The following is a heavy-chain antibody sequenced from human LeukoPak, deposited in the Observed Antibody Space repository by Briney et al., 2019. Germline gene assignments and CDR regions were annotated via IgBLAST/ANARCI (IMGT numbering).Heavy chain of an antibody. Sequence: SETLSLTYTVSGGSISSYYWSWIRQPPGKGLEWIGYIYYSGSTNYNPPLKSRVTISVDTPKNQFSLKLSSVTAADTALYYFARVATVSEIDYWGQGTLVTVSP. CDR1: GGSISSYY. CDR3: ARVATVSEIDY. J-gene: IGHJ4*02. V-gene: IGHV4-59*01. CDR2: IYYSGST. D-gene: IGHD4-11*01.